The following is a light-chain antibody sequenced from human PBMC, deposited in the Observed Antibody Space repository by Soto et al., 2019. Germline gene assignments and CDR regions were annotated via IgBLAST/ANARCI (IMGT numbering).Light chain of an antibody. CDR1: ALAKQI. J-gene: IGLJ2*01. Sequence: SYELTQPPSVSVSPGQTARIICSGDALAKQIAYWYQQKPGQAPVLVIYKDSERPSGIPERFSGSNSGTTVTLTISGVQAEDEADYYCQSADSSGTYRVFSGGTKLTVL. CDR2: KDS. V-gene: IGLV3-25*03. CDR3: QSADSSGTYRV.